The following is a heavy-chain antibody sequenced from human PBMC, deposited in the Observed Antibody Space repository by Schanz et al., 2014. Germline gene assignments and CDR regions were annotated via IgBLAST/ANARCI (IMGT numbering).Heavy chain of an antibody. CDR3: ARGRVLES. CDR1: GFSFGTYA. D-gene: IGHD1-1*01. J-gene: IGHJ5*02. CDR2: ISASGGDT. V-gene: IGHV3-23*01. Sequence: EVHLLESGGGLVQPGGSLRLSCAASGFSFGTYAMSWVRQAPGKGLEWLSVISASGGDTYYADSVKGRFTISRDNSKNTLFLQMNSLRPEDTAVYYCARGRVLESWGQGTLVTVSS.